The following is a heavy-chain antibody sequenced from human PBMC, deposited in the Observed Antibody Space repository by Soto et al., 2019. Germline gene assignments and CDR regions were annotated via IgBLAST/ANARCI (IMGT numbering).Heavy chain of an antibody. Sequence: PSETLSLTCTVSGGSISSDHYHWTWIRQTPGKGLEWIGYIHYSARTYYNPSLQSRVTMSVDTSKNLFSLRLSSVTAADTAVYFCARDYRPTYYYDSGGYYPPSYFDSWGQGALVTVSS. CDR1: GGSISSDHYH. CDR2: IHYSART. CDR3: ARDYRPTYYYDSGGYYPPSYFDS. J-gene: IGHJ4*02. D-gene: IGHD3-22*01. V-gene: IGHV4-30-4*01.